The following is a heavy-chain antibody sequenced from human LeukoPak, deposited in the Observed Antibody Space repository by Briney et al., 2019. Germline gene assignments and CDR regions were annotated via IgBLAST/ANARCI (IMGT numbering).Heavy chain of an antibody. D-gene: IGHD2-21*02. CDR3: ARVFCGGDCYSNFDY. CDR2: IYYTGTT. V-gene: IGHV4-59*01. J-gene: IGHJ4*02. Sequence: SETLSLTCAVSGGSINNYYWSWIRQPPGKGLELIVYIYYTGTTDYNPSLKSRVTISVDTSKNQFSLKLSSVTAADTAVYYCARVFCGGDCYSNFDYWGRGTLVTVSS. CDR1: GGSINNYY.